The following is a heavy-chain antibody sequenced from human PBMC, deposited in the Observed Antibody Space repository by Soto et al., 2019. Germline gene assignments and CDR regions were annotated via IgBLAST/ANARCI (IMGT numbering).Heavy chain of an antibody. V-gene: IGHV1-18*01. CDR2: ISAYNGNA. D-gene: IGHD4-17*01. CDR3: ARDDYGDYYYYYGMDV. CDR1: GYTFTSYG. Sequence: ASVKVSCKASGYTFTSYGISWVRQAPGQGLEWMGWISAYNGNANYAQKLQGRVTMTTDTSTSTAYMELRSLRSDDTAVYYCARDDYGDYYYYYGMDVWGQGTTVTVSS. J-gene: IGHJ6*02.